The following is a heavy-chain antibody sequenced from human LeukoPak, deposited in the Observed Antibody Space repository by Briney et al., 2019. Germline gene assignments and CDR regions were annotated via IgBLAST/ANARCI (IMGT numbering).Heavy chain of an antibody. CDR3: ARCPRYSGYEIDY. D-gene: IGHD5-12*01. V-gene: IGHV1-2*02. CDR2: INPNSGGT. Sequence: ASVKVSCKASGYTFTGYYMHWVRQAPGQGLEWMGWINPNSGGTNYAQKFQGRVTMTRDTSISTAYMELSRLRSDDTAVYYCARCPRYSGYEIDYWGQGTLVTVSS. CDR1: GYTFTGYY. J-gene: IGHJ4*02.